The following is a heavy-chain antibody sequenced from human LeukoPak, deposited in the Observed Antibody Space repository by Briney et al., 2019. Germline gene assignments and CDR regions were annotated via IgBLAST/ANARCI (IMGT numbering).Heavy chain of an antibody. V-gene: IGHV3-11*06. D-gene: IGHD1-26*01. CDR3: ARGENSGSYMTY. J-gene: IGHJ4*02. Sequence: GGSLRLSCTASGFTFSDHYMTWIRQAPGKGLEWVSYISSSSTYTNYADSVKGRFTTSRDNAKNSLYLQMDSLRAEDTAVYYCARGENSGSYMTYWGQGTLVTVSS. CDR1: GFTFSDHY. CDR2: ISSSSTYT.